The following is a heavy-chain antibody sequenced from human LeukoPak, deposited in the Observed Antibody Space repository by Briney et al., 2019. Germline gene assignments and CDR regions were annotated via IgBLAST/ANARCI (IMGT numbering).Heavy chain of an antibody. CDR3: AGHLRYFDWSKSYYFDY. CDR2: INHSEST. D-gene: IGHD3-9*01. CDR1: GGSFSGYY. J-gene: IGHJ4*02. Sequence: SETLSLTCAVYGGSFSGYYWSWIRQPPGKGLEWIGEINHSESTNYNPSLKSRVTISVDTSKNQFSLKLSSVTAADTAVYYCAGHLRYFDWSKSYYFDYWGQGTLVTVSS. V-gene: IGHV4-34*01.